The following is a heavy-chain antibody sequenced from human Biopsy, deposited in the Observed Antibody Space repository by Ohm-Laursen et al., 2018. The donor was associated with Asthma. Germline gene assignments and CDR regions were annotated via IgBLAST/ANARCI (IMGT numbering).Heavy chain of an antibody. Sequence: ASVKVSCNASGYPFTDYYVHWVRQAPGQGIEWMGRIDPNSGGTNYAQKFLGRVTMTRDTSVNTAFMVLSRLRSDDTAVYYCARIKIRIGAGTDRYFDLWGRGTLVTVSS. CDR3: ARIKIRIGAGTDRYFDL. D-gene: IGHD3-16*01. CDR2: IDPNSGGT. CDR1: GYPFTDYY. J-gene: IGHJ2*01. V-gene: IGHV1-2*06.